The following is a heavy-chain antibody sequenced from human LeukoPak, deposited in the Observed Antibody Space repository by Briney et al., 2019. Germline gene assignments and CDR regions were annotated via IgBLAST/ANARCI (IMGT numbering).Heavy chain of an antibody. J-gene: IGHJ6*03. CDR1: GFTFDDYG. CDR3: ARAAAAEDYYYYMDV. CDR2: INWNGGST. D-gene: IGHD2-2*01. V-gene: IGHV3-20*04. Sequence: GGSLRLSCAASGFTFDDYGMSWVRQAPGKGLEWVSGINWNGGSTGYADSVKGRFTISRDNAKNSLYLQMNSLRAEDTALYYCARAAAAEDYYYYMDVWGKGTTVTVSS.